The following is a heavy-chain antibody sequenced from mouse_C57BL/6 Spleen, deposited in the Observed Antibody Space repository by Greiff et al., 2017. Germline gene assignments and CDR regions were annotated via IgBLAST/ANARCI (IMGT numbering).Heavy chain of an antibody. CDR1: GFSLTSYG. V-gene: IGHV2-5*01. CDR2: IWRGGST. CDR3: AKNEGLGDYAMDY. J-gene: IGHJ4*01. D-gene: IGHD2-2*01. Sequence: QVQLKESGPGLVQPSQSLSITCTVSGFSLTSYGVHWVRQSPGKGLEWLGVIWRGGSTDYNAAFMSRLSITKDNSKSQVFFKMNSLQADDTAIYYCAKNEGLGDYAMDYWGQGTSVTVSS.